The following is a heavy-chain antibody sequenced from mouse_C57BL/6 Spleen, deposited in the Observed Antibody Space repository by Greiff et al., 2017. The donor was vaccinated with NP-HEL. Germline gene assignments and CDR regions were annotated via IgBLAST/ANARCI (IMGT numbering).Heavy chain of an antibody. CDR2: IYPGSGST. Sequence: QVQLQQPGAELVKPGASVKMSCKASGYTFTSYWITWVKQRPGQGLEWIGDIYPGSGSTNYNEKFKSKATLTVDTSSSTAYMQLSSLTSEDSAVYYCATARLYYYGSSYGAMDYWGQGTSVTVSS. J-gene: IGHJ4*01. D-gene: IGHD1-1*01. CDR1: GYTFTSYW. V-gene: IGHV1-55*01. CDR3: ATARLYYYGSSYGAMDY.